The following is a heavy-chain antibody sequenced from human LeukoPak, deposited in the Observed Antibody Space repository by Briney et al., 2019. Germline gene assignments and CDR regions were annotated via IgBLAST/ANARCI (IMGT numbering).Heavy chain of an antibody. V-gene: IGHV1-18*01. CDR1: GYTFTSYG. CDR3: ARTGAGEGFYYDSSGETY. CDR2: ISAYNGNT. D-gene: IGHD3-22*01. Sequence: ASVKVSCKASGYTFTSYGISWVRQAPGQGLEWMGWISAYNGNTNYAQKLQGRVTMTTDTSTSTAYMELRSPRSDDTAVYYCARTGAGEGFYYDSSGETYWGQGTLVTVSS. J-gene: IGHJ4*02.